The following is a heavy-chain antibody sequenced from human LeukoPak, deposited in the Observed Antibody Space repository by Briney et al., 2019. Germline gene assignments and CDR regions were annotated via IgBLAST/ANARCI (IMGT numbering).Heavy chain of an antibody. Sequence: GGSLRLSCAASGFTFSSYGMHWVRQAPGKGLEWEAFIRYDGSNKYYADSVKGRFTISRDNSKNTLYLQMNSLRAEDTAVYYCAKDSISIAVAGTPIDYWGQGTLVTVSS. CDR3: AKDSISIAVAGTPIDY. CDR1: GFTFSSYG. V-gene: IGHV3-30*02. J-gene: IGHJ4*02. D-gene: IGHD6-19*01. CDR2: IRYDGSNK.